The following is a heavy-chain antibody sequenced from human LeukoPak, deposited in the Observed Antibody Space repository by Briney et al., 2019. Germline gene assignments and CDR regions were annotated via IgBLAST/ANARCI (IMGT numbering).Heavy chain of an antibody. CDR2: ISYDGSIK. CDR1: GFTFSSYG. CDR3: ARDRAMTTVTTGLGWGIDY. V-gene: IGHV3-30*03. D-gene: IGHD4-17*01. Sequence: GGSLRLSCAASGFTFSSYGMHWVRQAPGKGLEWVAVISYDGSIKYYADSVKGRFTISRDNSKNTLYLQMNSLRAEDTAVYYCARDRAMTTVTTGLGWGIDYWGQGTLVTVSS. J-gene: IGHJ4*02.